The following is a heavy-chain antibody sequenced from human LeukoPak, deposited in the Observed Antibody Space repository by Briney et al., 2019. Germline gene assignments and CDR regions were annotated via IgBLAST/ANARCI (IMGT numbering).Heavy chain of an antibody. Sequence: PGKSLRLSCAASKFTFQNYGMHWVRQAPGKGLEWVAVIWYGGSDQNYADSVKGRFTISRDNSKNMLYLQMNGLRAEDTAVYYCARGPIAVVNAGLGWFDPWGQGTPVTVSS. CDR3: ARGPIAVVNAGLGWFDP. CDR2: IWYGGSDQ. CDR1: KFTFQNYG. J-gene: IGHJ5*02. D-gene: IGHD2-21*01. V-gene: IGHV3-33*01.